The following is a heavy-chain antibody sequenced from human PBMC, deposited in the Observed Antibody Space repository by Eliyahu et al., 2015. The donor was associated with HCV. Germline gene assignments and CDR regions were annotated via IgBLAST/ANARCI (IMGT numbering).Heavy chain of an antibody. CDR2: INHSGST. Sequence: QVQLQQWGAGLLKPSETLSLTCAVYGGSFSGYYWSWIRQPPGKGLEWIGEINHSGSTNYNPSLKSRVTISVDTSKNQFSLKLSSVTAADTAVYYCASFNSPVVVVADAFDIWGQGTMVTVSS. CDR1: GGSFSGYY. CDR3: ASFNSPVVVVADAFDI. V-gene: IGHV4-34*01. J-gene: IGHJ3*02. D-gene: IGHD2-15*01.